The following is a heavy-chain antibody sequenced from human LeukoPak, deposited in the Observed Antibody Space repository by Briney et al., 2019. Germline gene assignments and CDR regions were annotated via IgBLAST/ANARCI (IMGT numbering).Heavy chain of an antibody. CDR2: INPSGGST. Sequence: VASVKVSCKASGYTFTSYYMHWVRQAPGQGLEWMGIINPSGGSTSYAQKFQGRVTMTRDTSISTAYVEMSRLRSDDTAVYYCARNLWFGESSDAFDMWGQGTMVTVSS. D-gene: IGHD3-10*01. V-gene: IGHV1-46*01. J-gene: IGHJ3*02. CDR3: ARNLWFGESSDAFDM. CDR1: GYTFTSYY.